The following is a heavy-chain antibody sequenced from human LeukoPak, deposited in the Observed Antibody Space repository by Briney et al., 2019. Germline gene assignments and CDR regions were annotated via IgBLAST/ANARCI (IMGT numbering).Heavy chain of an antibody. D-gene: IGHD3-22*01. CDR1: GGSIIDSYYY. J-gene: IGHJ5*02. Sequence: SETLSLTCTVSGGSIIDSYYYWAWIRQPPGKGLEWIATIFYTGNTHYNPSLKSRVTMSVDTVKNHFSLNLNSVTAADTAVYCARQSSGYYNGWFDPWGQGTLVTVSS. V-gene: IGHV4-39*01. CDR3: ARQSSGYYNGWFDP. CDR2: IFYTGNT.